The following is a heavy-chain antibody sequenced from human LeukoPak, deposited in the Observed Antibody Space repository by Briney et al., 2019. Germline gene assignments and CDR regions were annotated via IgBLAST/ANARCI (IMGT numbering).Heavy chain of an antibody. CDR2: IIPIFGTA. CDR3: AREGGYSSGWVDY. Sequence: SVKVSCKASGGTFSSYAISWVRQAPGQGLEWMGRIIPIFGTANYAQKFQGRVTITADKSTSTAYMELSSLRAEDTAVYYCAREGGYSSGWVDYWGQGTLVTVSS. CDR1: GGTFSSYA. V-gene: IGHV1-69*06. D-gene: IGHD6-19*01. J-gene: IGHJ4*02.